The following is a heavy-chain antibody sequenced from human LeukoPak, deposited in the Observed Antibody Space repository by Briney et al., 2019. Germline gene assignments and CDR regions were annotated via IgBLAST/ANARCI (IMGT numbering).Heavy chain of an antibody. CDR2: INPNSGGT. D-gene: IGHD5-12*01. CDR1: GYTFTGYY. CDR3: ARSKSVAPLRYYYYYGMDV. J-gene: IGHJ6*02. V-gene: IGHV1-2*04. Sequence: GASVKVSCKASGYTFTGYYMHWVRQAPGQGLEWMGWINPNSGGTNYARKFQGWVTMTRDTSISTAYMELSRLRSDDTAVYYCARSKSVAPLRYYYYYGMDVWGQGTTVTVSS.